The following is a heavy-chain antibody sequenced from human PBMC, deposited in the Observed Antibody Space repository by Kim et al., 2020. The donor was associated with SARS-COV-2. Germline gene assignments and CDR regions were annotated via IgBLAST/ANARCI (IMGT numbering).Heavy chain of an antibody. CDR1: GYTFTGYY. D-gene: IGHD2-2*01. J-gene: IGHJ6*02. CDR3: ARDHVVPAANGYYYYGMDV. CDR2: INPNSGGT. V-gene: IGHV1-2*02. Sequence: ASVKVSCKASGYTFTGYYMHWVRQAPGQGLEWMGWINPNSGGTNYAQKFQGRVTMTRDTSISTAYMELSRLRSDDTAVYYCARDHVVPAANGYYYYGMDVWGQGTTVTVSS.